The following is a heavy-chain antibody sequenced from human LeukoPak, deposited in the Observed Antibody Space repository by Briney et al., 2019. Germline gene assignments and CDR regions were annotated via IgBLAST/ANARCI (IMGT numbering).Heavy chain of an antibody. D-gene: IGHD1-26*01. CDR3: ARHSESYDNKSYYYYGMDV. Sequence: SETLSLTCTVSGGSISSYYWSWLRQPPGKGLEWFGYIYYSGSTNYNPSLKSRVTISVDTSKNQFSLKLSSVTAADTAVYYCARHSESYDNKSYYYYGMDVWGQGTTVTVSS. CDR2: IYYSGST. J-gene: IGHJ6*02. V-gene: IGHV4-59*01. CDR1: GGSISSYY.